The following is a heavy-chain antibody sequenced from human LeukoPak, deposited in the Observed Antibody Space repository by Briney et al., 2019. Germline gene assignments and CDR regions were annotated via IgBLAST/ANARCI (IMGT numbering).Heavy chain of an antibody. Sequence: GGSLRLSCAASGFTFSSYAMSWVRQAPGKGLEWVSAISGSGGSTYYADSVKGRFTISRDNSKNTLYLQMNSLRAEDTAVYYCAKDRLGDYYGLGSYYTNYFDYWGQGTLVTVSS. CDR1: GFTFSSYA. D-gene: IGHD3-10*01. CDR2: ISGSGGST. CDR3: AKDRLGDYYGLGSYYTNYFDY. J-gene: IGHJ4*02. V-gene: IGHV3-23*01.